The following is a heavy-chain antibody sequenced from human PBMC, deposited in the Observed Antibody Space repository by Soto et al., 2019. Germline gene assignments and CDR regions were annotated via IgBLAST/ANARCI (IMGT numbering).Heavy chain of an antibody. J-gene: IGHJ4*02. V-gene: IGHV1-46*01. D-gene: IGHD1-26*01. CDR2: INPSGGST. CDR1: GYTFTSYY. Sequence: ASVKVSCKASGYTFTSYYMHWVRQAPGQGLEWMGIINPSGGSTSYAQKFQGRVTMTRDTYTSTVYMELSSLRSEDTAVYYCASHLRLGEYYFDYWGQGNLVTVSS. CDR3: ASHLRLGEYYFDY.